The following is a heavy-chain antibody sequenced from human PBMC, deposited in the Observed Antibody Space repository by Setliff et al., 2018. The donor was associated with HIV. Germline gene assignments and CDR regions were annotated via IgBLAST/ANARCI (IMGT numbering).Heavy chain of an antibody. Sequence: PGGSLRLSCAASGFTFSSYGMHWVRQAPGKGLEWVALIWYDGSNKDYADSVKGRFTISRDNAKNSLYLRMNSLRAEDMAVYYCARDRGGSYTPLDFWGQGALVTVSS. V-gene: IGHV3-33*01. D-gene: IGHD1-26*01. CDR2: IWYDGSNK. CDR1: GFTFSSYG. J-gene: IGHJ4*02. CDR3: ARDRGGSYTPLDF.